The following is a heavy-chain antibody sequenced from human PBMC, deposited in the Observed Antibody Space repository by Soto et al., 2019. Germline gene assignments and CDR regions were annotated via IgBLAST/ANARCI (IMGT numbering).Heavy chain of an antibody. CDR1: GGSITSADYY. J-gene: IGHJ5*02. CDR2: SYSSGTT. D-gene: IGHD3-16*02. Sequence: SETLSLTCTISGGSITSADYYWTWNRQFPGKGLEWIAYSYSSGTTHYNPSLKSRATISLDTSNSQFSLEVKSATAADTAVYYCARMGLHLGELSRNWFDPWGQGSLVTVSS. CDR3: ARMGLHLGELSRNWFDP. V-gene: IGHV4-31*03.